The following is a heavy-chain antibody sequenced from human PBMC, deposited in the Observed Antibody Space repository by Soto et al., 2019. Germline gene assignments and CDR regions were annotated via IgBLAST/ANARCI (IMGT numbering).Heavy chain of an antibody. J-gene: IGHJ4*02. CDR2: IYKSGST. CDR1: GGSISDYY. V-gene: IGHV4-59*01. Sequence: SETLSLTCSVSGGSISDYYWSWIRQPPGRGLEWIGYIYKSGSTNYNPSLKSRVTISVDTSKNLFSLKLSSVTAADTAVYYCARDQNGSPHFDYWGQGTLVTVSA. D-gene: IGHD1-26*01. CDR3: ARDQNGSPHFDY.